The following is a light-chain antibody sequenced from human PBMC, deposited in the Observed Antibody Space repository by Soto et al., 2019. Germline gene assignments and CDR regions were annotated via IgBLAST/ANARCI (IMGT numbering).Light chain of an antibody. J-gene: IGLJ1*01. Sequence: QSVLTQPPSVSAAPGQKVTISCSGSSSDMGNYAVSWYPQLPGTAPKLIIYHVSYRPSGASNRFSGSKSANTASLTISGLQAEDEADYYCSSYTTAGTYVFGPGTKVTVL. V-gene: IGLV2-14*01. CDR3: SSYTTAGTYV. CDR2: HVS. CDR1: SSDMGNYA.